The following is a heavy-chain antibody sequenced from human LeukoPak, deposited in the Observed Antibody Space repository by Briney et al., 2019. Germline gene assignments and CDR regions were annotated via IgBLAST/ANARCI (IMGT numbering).Heavy chain of an antibody. J-gene: IGHJ4*02. CDR2: ISWNSGSI. D-gene: IGHD3-10*01. CDR1: GFTFSSYA. CDR3: AKGGGYYYGSGSPVDY. V-gene: IGHV3-9*01. Sequence: PGGSLRLSCAASGFTFSSYAMSWVRQAPGKGLEWVSGISWNSGSIGYADSVKGRFTISRDNAKNSLYLQMNSLRAEDTALYYCAKGGGYYYGSGSPVDYWGQGTLVTVSS.